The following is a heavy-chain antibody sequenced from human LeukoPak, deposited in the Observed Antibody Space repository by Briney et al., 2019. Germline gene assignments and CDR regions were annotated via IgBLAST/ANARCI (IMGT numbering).Heavy chain of an antibody. V-gene: IGHV1-18*01. D-gene: IGHD2-15*01. CDR1: GYTFNSYV. CDR2: ISTYNGNT. Sequence: ASVKVSCKTSGYTFNSYVISWVRQAPGQGLEWMGWISTYNGNTNYAQNLQGRVTMTTDTSTSTAYMELRSLRSDDTAVYYCARDTYCSGGTCQSDYFDYWGQGTLVTVSS. CDR3: ARDTYCSGGTCQSDYFDY. J-gene: IGHJ4*02.